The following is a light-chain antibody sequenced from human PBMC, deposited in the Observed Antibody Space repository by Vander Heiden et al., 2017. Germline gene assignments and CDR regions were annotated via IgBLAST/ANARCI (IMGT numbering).Light chain of an antibody. V-gene: IGLV1-44*01. CDR3: AAWDDNLSGWV. Sequence: QSVLTQLPPASGTPGQRVTISCSGRSSNIGSNTVNWYQQLPGTAPKLLIYSHNQRPSGVPDRFSGSKSGSSASLAISGLQSEDEADYYCAAWDDNLSGWVFGGGTKLTVL. CDR2: SHN. CDR1: SSNIGSNT. J-gene: IGLJ3*02.